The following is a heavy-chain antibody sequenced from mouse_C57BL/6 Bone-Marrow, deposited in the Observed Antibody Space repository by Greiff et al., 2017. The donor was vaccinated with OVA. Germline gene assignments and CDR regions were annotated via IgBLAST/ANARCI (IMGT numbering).Heavy chain of an antibody. CDR3: ARWAGSSSAWFAY. D-gene: IGHD1-1*01. CDR2: IDPSDSET. V-gene: IGHV1-52*01. CDR1: GYTFTSYW. Sequence: VQLQQPGAELVRPGSSVKLSCKASGYTFTSYWMHWVKQRPIQGLEWIGNIDPSDSETHYNQKFKNKATLTVDKSSSTAYMQLSSLTSEDSAVYDGARWAGSSSAWFAYWGQGTPVTVSS. J-gene: IGHJ3*01.